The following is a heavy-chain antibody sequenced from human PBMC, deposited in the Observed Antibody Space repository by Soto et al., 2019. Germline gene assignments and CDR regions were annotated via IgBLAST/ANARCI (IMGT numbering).Heavy chain of an antibody. CDR1: GGSISSYY. D-gene: IGHD6-13*01. CDR2: IYYGGST. J-gene: IGHJ4*02. Sequence: PSETLSLTCTVSGGSISSYYWSWIRQPPGKGLEWIGYIYYGGSTNYNPSLKSRVTISVDTSKNQFSLKLSSVTAADTAVYYCAREEAAADLGFDYWGQGTLVTVSS. CDR3: AREEAAADLGFDY. V-gene: IGHV4-59*01.